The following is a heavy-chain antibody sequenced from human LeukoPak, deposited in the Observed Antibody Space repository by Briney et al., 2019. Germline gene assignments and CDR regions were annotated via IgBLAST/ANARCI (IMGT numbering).Heavy chain of an antibody. Sequence: WGTLRLSCAASGFTISTYSMNWVRHAPARELEWVSCIISSSSTITYANPVKGRFTIFRDNPKNSLYLQMNSLRAEDTAVYYCASLYGSGPKWFDPWGQGTLVTVSS. D-gene: IGHD3-10*01. CDR1: GFTISTYS. J-gene: IGHJ5*02. V-gene: IGHV3-48*01. CDR2: IISSSSTI. CDR3: ASLYGSGPKWFDP.